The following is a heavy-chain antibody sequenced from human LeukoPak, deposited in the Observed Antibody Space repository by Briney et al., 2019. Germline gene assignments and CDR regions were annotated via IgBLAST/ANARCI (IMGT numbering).Heavy chain of an antibody. V-gene: IGHV4-30-4*08. CDR2: IYYSGNT. D-gene: IGHD3-22*01. Sequence: SQTLSLTCTVSGGSISSGDYYWSWIRQPPGKGLKWIGYIYYSGNTYYNPSLKSRVTISVDTSKNQFSLKLNSVTAADTAVYYCARGGRYYYDSSGYYLLWGQGTLVTVSS. CDR1: GGSISSGDYY. CDR3: ARGGRYYYDSSGYYLL. J-gene: IGHJ4*02.